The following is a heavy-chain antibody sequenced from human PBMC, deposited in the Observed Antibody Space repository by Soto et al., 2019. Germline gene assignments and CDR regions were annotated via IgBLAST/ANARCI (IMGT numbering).Heavy chain of an antibody. D-gene: IGHD6-6*01. CDR3: ASDKEGSSSPDAFDI. CDR2: IYSGGST. Sequence: GGSLRLSCAASGFTVSSNYMSWVRQAPGKGLEWVSVIYSGGSTYYADSVKGRFTISRDNSKNTLYLQMNSLIAEDTAVYYCASDKEGSSSPDAFDIWGQGTMVTVSS. J-gene: IGHJ3*02. V-gene: IGHV3-53*01. CDR1: GFTVSSNY.